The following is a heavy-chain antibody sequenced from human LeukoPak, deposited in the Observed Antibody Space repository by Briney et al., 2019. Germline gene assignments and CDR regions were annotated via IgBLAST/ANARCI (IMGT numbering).Heavy chain of an antibody. CDR1: GYSINSGYY. J-gene: IGHJ4*02. D-gene: IGHD5-12*01. CDR3: ARGIVATIGMALGY. CDR2: IYRSGST. Sequence: SETLSLTCTVSGYSINSGYYWVWIQQPPGKGLEWIGSIYRSGSTNYNPSLKSRVTISVDTSKNQFSLKLCSVTAADTAVYYCARGIVATIGMALGYWGQGTLVTVSS. V-gene: IGHV4-38-2*02.